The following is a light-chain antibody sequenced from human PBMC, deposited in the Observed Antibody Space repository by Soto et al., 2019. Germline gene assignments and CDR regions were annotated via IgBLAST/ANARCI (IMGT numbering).Light chain of an antibody. V-gene: IGKV1-9*01. CDR2: AAS. J-gene: IGKJ1*01. Sequence: DIQITQSPSTLSASVGDRVTITCRASQGISSYLAWYQQKPGKAPKLLIYAASTLQSGVPSRFSGSGSGTKFTLTIASLQPDDFATYYCQQYETFSGTFGPGTKVDIK. CDR1: QGISSY. CDR3: QQYETFSGT.